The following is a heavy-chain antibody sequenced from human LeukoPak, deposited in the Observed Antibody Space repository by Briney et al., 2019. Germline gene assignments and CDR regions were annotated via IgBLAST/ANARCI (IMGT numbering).Heavy chain of an antibody. J-gene: IGHJ6*04. D-gene: IGHD3-10*01. Sequence: ASAKVSCKASGGTFSSYAISWVRQAPGQGLEWMGGIIPIFGTANYAQKFQGRVTITADKSTSTAYMELSSLRSEDTAVYYCARAYGNYYYGMDVWGKGTTVTVSS. CDR2: IIPIFGTA. CDR3: ARAYGNYYYGMDV. V-gene: IGHV1-69*06. CDR1: GGTFSSYA.